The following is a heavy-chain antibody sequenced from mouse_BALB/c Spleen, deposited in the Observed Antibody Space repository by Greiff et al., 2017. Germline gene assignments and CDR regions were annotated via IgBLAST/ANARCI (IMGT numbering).Heavy chain of an antibody. CDR1: GYSITSDYA. V-gene: IGHV3-2*02. J-gene: IGHJ2*01. CDR2: ISYSGST. CDR3: ARSTTVVAKSSYFDY. D-gene: IGHD1-1*01. Sequence: EVKLQESGPGLVKPSQSLSLTCTVTGYSITSDYAWNWIRQFPGNKLEWMGYISYSGSTSYNPSLKSRISITRDTSKNQFFLQLNSVTTEDTATYYCARSTTVVAKSSYFDYWGQGTTLTVSS.